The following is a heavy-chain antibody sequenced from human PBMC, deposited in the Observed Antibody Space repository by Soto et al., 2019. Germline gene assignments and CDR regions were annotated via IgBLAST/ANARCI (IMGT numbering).Heavy chain of an antibody. Sequence: EVQLVESGGGLIQPGGSLRLSCAASGFTVTINYMSWVRQAPGKGLEWVSVIYSGGSKYYSDSVKGRFNISRDNSKNMLDLQMNSLRGEETAVYCCQGDGYWGQGTLVTVSS. V-gene: IGHV3-53*01. CDR2: IYSGGSK. CDR1: GFTVTINY. CDR3: QGDGY. J-gene: IGHJ4*02.